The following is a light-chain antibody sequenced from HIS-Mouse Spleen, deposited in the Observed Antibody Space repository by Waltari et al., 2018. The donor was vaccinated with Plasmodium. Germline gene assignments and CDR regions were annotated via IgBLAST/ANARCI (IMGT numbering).Light chain of an antibody. CDR2: EGS. Sequence: QSALTQPASVSGSPGQSIPISCTGTSRAVVSYNLVSWYQQHPGKAPNLMIYEGSKRPSGVSNRFSGSKSGNTASLTISGLQAEDEADYYCCSYAGSSTYVFGTGTKVTVL. CDR1: SRAVVSYNL. V-gene: IGLV2-23*01. CDR3: CSYAGSSTYV. J-gene: IGLJ1*01.